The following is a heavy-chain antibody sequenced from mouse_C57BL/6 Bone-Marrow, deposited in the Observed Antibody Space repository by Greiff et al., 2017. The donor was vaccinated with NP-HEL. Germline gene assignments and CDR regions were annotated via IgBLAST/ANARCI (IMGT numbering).Heavy chain of an antibody. CDR1: GYTFTSYG. V-gene: IGHV1-81*01. D-gene: IGHD2-12*01. CDR3: ARCYSGMDC. J-gene: IGHJ4*01. Sequence: QVQLQQSGAELARPGASVKLSCKASGYTFTSYGISWVKQRTGQGLEWIGEIYPRSGNTYYNEKFKGKATLTADKSSRTAFLELRSLTSEDSAVYFCARCYSGMDCWGQGTSVTVSS. CDR2: IYPRSGNT.